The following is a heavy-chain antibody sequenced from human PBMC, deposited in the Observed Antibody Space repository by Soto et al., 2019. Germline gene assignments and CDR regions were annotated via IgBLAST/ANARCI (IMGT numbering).Heavy chain of an antibody. Sequence: SETLSLTCTVSGGSISSSSYYWGWIRQPPGKGLEWIGSIYYSGSTYYNSSLKSRVTISVDTSKNQFSLKLSSVTAADTAVYYCVSCGVTIFGVANYYYYGMDVWGQGTTVTV. CDR2: IYYSGST. CDR3: VSCGVTIFGVANYYYYGMDV. CDR1: GGSISSSSYY. J-gene: IGHJ6*02. V-gene: IGHV4-39*01. D-gene: IGHD3-3*01.